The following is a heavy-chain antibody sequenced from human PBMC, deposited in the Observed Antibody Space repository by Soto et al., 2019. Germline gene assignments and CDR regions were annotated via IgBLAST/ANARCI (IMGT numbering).Heavy chain of an antibody. CDR1: GFTFSSYA. CDR3: AKDQDGSYSSDWFDP. CDR2: ISGSGGST. D-gene: IGHD1-26*01. V-gene: IGHV3-23*01. J-gene: IGHJ5*02. Sequence: EVQLLESGGGLVQPGGSLRLSCAASGFTFSSYAMSWVRQAPGKGLAWVSAISGSGGSTYYADSVKGRFTISRDNSKNTLYLQMNSLRAEDTAVYYCAKDQDGSYSSDWFDPWGQGTLVTVSS.